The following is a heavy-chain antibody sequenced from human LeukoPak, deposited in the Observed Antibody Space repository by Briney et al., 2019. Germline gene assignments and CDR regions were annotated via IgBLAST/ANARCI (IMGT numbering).Heavy chain of an antibody. CDR3: ARGSVAMLF. CDR2: IYPGDSDT. J-gene: IGHJ4*02. D-gene: IGHD6-19*01. V-gene: IGHV5-51*01. CDR1: GYSFTSYW. Sequence: GESLKISCKGSGYSFTSYWIGWVRQMPGKGLEWMGIIYPGDSDTRYSPSFQGQVTISADTSISTAYMELSSLGSEDTAIYYCARGSVAMLFWGQGTPVTVSS.